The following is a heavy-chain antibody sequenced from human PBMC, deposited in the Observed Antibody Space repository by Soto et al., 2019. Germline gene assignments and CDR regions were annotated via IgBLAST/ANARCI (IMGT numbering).Heavy chain of an antibody. CDR2: ISYDGSNK. D-gene: IGHD3-22*01. CDR3: ARDYTAYYYDSSTTPLDPNYYYGMDV. V-gene: IGHV3-30-3*01. CDR1: GFTFSSYA. J-gene: IGHJ6*02. Sequence: GGSLRLSCAASGFTFSSYAMHWVRQAPGKGLEWVAVISYDGSNKYYADSVKGRFTISRDNSKNTLYLQMNSLRAEDTAVYYCARDYTAYYYDSSTTPLDPNYYYGMDVWGQGTTVTVSS.